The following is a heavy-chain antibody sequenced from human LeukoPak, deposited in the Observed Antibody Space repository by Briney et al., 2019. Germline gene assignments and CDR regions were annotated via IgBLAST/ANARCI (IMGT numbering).Heavy chain of an antibody. J-gene: IGHJ4*02. V-gene: IGHV4-59*01. CDR3: ARWGAAAGAYYFDY. CDR2: IYYSVDT. D-gene: IGHD6-13*01. CDR1: GGSISGYY. Sequence: SETLSLICTVSGGSISGYYWSWIRQPPGKGLEWIGYIYYSVDTNYNPSLKSRVTISVDTSKKQFSLKLTSVTAADTAMYYCARWGAAAGAYYFDYWGQGTLVTVSS.